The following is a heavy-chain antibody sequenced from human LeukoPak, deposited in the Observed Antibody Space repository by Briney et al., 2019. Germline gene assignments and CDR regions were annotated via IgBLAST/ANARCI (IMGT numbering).Heavy chain of an antibody. CDR3: ARVSPWYYGMDV. J-gene: IGHJ6*02. Sequence: EASVKVSCKASGYTFTGYYMHWVRQAPGQGLEWMGWIDPNSGGTNYAQKFQGRVTMTRDTSISTAYMELSRLRSDDTAVYYCARVSPWYYGMDVWGQGTTVTVSS. V-gene: IGHV1-2*02. CDR2: IDPNSGGT. CDR1: GYTFTGYY.